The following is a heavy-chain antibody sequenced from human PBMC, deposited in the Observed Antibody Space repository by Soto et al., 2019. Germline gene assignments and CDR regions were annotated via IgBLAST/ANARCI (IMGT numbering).Heavy chain of an antibody. CDR3: ARHIFGGVVPAATLVRWFVP. CDR1: GGSISSSSYD. J-gene: IGHJ5*02. V-gene: IGHV4-39*01. D-gene: IGHD2-2*01. Sequence: PSETLSLTCTVSGGSISSSSYDWGWIRQPPGKGLEWIGSIYYSGSTYYNPSLKSRVTISVDTSKNQFSLKLSSVTAADTAVYYCARHIFGGVVPAATLVRWFVPCGQGTLVTVSS. CDR2: IYYSGST.